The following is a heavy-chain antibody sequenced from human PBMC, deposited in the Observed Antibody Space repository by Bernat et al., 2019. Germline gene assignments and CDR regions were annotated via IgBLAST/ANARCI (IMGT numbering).Heavy chain of an antibody. CDR3: ARHRRSRFDP. CDR1: GFTFSSHA. Sequence: EVQLVESGGGLVQPGGSLRLSCAGSGFTFSSHAMTWVRQAPGKGLEWVSAISGSGDKTYYADSVKGRFTVSRDNSKNTLYLQMNSLRAEDTAVYYCARHRRSRFDPWGQGTLVTVSS. CDR2: ISGSGDKT. J-gene: IGHJ5*02. V-gene: IGHV3-23*04. D-gene: IGHD3-3*01.